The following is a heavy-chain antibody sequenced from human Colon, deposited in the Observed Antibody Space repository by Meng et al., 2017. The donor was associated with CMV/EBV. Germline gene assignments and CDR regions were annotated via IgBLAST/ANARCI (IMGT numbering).Heavy chain of an antibody. J-gene: IGHJ4*02. V-gene: IGHV4-39*01. D-gene: IGHD3-10*01. CDR2: IYYSGST. Sequence: SGGSISSSSYYWGWIRQPPGKGLEWIGSIYYSGSTYYNPSLKSRVTISVDTSKNQFSLKLSSVTAADTAVYYCARHSRITMVRGVILYWGQGTLVTVSS. CDR1: GGSISSSSYY. CDR3: ARHSRITMVRGVILY.